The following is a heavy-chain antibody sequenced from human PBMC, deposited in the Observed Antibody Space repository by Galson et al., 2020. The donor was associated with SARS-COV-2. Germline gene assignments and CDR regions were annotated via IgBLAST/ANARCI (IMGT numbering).Heavy chain of an antibody. J-gene: IGHJ4*02. CDR3: AKINTIFWFGEGRGAMDS. CDR2: ISYEGSKK. D-gene: IGHD3-10*01. V-gene: IGHV3-30*04. Sequence: GGSLRLSCAASGFSFNNYPMHWARQAPGRGLEWLALISYEGSKKYYADFLRGRFTAPRDFSTDTLYLQMSSLTVEDSAIYYCAKINTIFWFGEGRGAMDSGGQGTRVTVTS. CDR1: GFSFNNYP.